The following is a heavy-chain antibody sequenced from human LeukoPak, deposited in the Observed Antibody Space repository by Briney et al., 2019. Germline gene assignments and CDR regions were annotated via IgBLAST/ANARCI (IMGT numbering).Heavy chain of an antibody. CDR1: GASIASIDPY. CDR2: FYYSGRT. D-gene: IGHD3-9*01. Sequence: PSQTLSLTCTVSGASIASIDPYWGWIRHPPGKSPEGFGTFYYSGRTFYNPSLKTRGAIAVDTSKNQFSLRLSSVSAADTALYYCARSSYDTVGGDYFDFWGQGILVTVSS. CDR3: ARSSYDTVGGDYFDF. V-gene: IGHV4-30-4*08. J-gene: IGHJ4*02.